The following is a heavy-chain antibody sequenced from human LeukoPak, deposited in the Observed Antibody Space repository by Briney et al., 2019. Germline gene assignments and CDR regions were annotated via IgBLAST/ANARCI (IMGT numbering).Heavy chain of an antibody. CDR3: AGYRSSWYFSNPDY. CDR1: GFTFSIYE. CDR2: ISSSGSTI. D-gene: IGHD6-13*01. J-gene: IGHJ4*02. Sequence: GSLRLSFAASGFTFSIYEMNWVRQAPGNGLERVSYISSSGSTIYYADSVQGQFTISRANAKNSLYLQMNSLRAEDTAVYYCAGYRSSWYFSNPDYWGQGTLVTVSS. V-gene: IGHV3-48*03.